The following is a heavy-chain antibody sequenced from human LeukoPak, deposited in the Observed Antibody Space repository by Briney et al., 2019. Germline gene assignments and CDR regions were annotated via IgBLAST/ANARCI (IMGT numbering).Heavy chain of an antibody. Sequence: GGSLRLSCAASGFTFSSYAMSWVRQAPGKGLEWVSSISSSSSYIYYADSVKGRFTISRDNAKNSLYLQMNSLRAEDTAVYYCARDQYDILTGYYPVDYWGQGTLVTVSS. CDR2: ISSSSSYI. D-gene: IGHD3-9*01. V-gene: IGHV3-21*01. CDR3: ARDQYDILTGYYPVDY. J-gene: IGHJ4*02. CDR1: GFTFSSYA.